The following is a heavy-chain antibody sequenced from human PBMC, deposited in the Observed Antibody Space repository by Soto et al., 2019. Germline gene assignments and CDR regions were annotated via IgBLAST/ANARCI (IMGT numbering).Heavy chain of an antibody. CDR1: GFTFSSYW. D-gene: IGHD5-12*01. CDR2: IKQDGSEK. Sequence: PGGSLRLSCAASGFTFSSYWMSWVRQAPGKELEWVTNIKQDGSEKYYVDSVKGRFTISRDNAKKSLYLQMNSLRAEDTAVYYCARVLSRRHSGYDRWFDPWGQGTLVTVSS. CDR3: ARVLSRRHSGYDRWFDP. V-gene: IGHV3-7*05. J-gene: IGHJ5*02.